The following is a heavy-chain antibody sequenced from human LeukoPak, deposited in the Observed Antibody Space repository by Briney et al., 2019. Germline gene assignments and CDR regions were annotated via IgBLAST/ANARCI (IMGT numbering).Heavy chain of an antibody. J-gene: IGHJ4*02. CDR3: AKDRGLVGSTPSNFDY. V-gene: IGHV3-23*01. CDR2: ISGSADYT. D-gene: IGHD1-26*01. CDR1: GFTFSSYA. Sequence: PGGSLRLSCAASGFTFSSYAMTWVRQAPGKGLDWVSAISGSADYTYYADSVKGRFTISRDNSKNTLYLQMNGLRVEDTAIYYCAKDRGLVGSTPSNFDYWGQGTLVTVSS.